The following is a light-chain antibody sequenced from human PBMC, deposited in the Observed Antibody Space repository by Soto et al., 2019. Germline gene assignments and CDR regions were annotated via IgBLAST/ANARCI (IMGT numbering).Light chain of an antibody. CDR2: AAS. Sequence: DIQVTQSPSTLSASLGDRITITCRASQSVSRYLAWYAQKPGEAPKLLIYAASTWQGGIPARFSGSGSGTDFTLSISSLQPEDFAVYYCHQSNSSPQTFGQGTKVDTK. CDR3: HQSNSSPQT. V-gene: IGKV1-39*01. CDR1: QSVSRY. J-gene: IGKJ1*01.